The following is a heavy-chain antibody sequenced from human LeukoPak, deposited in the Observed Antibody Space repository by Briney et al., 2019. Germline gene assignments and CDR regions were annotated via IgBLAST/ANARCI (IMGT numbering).Heavy chain of an antibody. V-gene: IGHV2-70*01. CDR3: ARIFTYSSSWYYFDY. D-gene: IGHD6-13*01. J-gene: IGHJ4*02. Sequence: ESGPTLVNPTQTLTLTCTFSGFSLSTSGMCVSWIRQPPGKALERLALIDWDDDKYYSTSLKTRLTISKDTSKNQVVLTMTNMDPVDTATYYCARIFTYSSSWYYFDYWGQGTLVTVSS. CDR1: GFSLSTSGMC. CDR2: IDWDDDK.